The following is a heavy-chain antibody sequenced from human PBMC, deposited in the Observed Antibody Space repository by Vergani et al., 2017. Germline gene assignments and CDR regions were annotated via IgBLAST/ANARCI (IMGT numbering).Heavy chain of an antibody. V-gene: IGHV1-18*04. J-gene: IGHJ5*02. CDR1: GYTFTSYG. D-gene: IGHD3-3*01. CDR2: ISAYNGNT. CDR3: ARDPTYDFWSCSGATFDP. Sequence: QVQLVQSGAEVKKPGASVKVSCKASGYTFTSYGISWVRQAPGQGLEWMGWISAYNGNTNYAQKLQGRVTMTTDTSTSTAYMELRSLRSDDTAVYYCARDPTYDFWSCSGATFDPWGQGTLVTVSS.